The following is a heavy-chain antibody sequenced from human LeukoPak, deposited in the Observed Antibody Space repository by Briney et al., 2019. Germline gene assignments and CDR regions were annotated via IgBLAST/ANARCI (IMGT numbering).Heavy chain of an antibody. CDR3: ARDGTAAGLYFDL. V-gene: IGHV3-7*01. D-gene: IGHD6-13*01. CDR2: IRQDGSEK. J-gene: IGHJ4*01. Sequence: GGSLRLYCEVSGFTFTDYWMNWVRQAPGKGPEWVASIRQDGSEKTYVDSVKGRFTISRDNNKNSLSLQLNGLRAEDTAVYYCARDGTAAGLYFDLWGQGTLVTVSS. CDR1: GFTFTDYW.